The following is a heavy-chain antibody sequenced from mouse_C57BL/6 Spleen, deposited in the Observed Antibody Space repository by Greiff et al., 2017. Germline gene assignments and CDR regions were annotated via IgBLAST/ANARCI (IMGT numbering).Heavy chain of an antibody. CDR1: GFTFTDYE. D-gene: IGHD1-1*01. J-gene: IGHJ3*01. CDR2: IDPETGGT. Sequence: VQVVESGAELVRPGASVTLSCKASGFTFTDYEMHWVKQTPVHGLEWIGAIDPETGGTAYNQKFKGKAILTADKSSSTAYMELRSLTSEDSAVYYCTRRAHGSSSFAYWGQGTLVTVSA. V-gene: IGHV1-15*01. CDR3: TRRAHGSSSFAY.